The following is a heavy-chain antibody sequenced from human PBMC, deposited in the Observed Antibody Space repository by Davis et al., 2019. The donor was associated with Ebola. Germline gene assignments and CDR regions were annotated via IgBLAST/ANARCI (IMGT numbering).Heavy chain of an antibody. D-gene: IGHD6-13*01. Sequence: MPSETLSLTCAVYGGSFSGYYWSWIRQPPGKGLEWIGEINHSGSTNYNPSLKSRVTISVDTSKNQFSLKLSSVTAADTAVYYCARVLLGIAAAHFDYWGQGTLVTVSS. CDR1: GGSFSGYY. CDR2: INHSGST. CDR3: ARVLLGIAAAHFDY. V-gene: IGHV4-34*01. J-gene: IGHJ4*02.